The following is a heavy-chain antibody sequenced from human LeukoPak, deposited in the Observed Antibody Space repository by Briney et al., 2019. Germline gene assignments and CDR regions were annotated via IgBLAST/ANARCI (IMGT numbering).Heavy chain of an antibody. Sequence: SETLSLTCTVSGGSISSYYWSWIRQPPGKGLEWIGYIYYSGSTNYNPSLKSRVTISVDTSKNQFSLKLSSVTAADTAVYYCARGTVGSSWPYYYYYGMDVWGQGTTVTVSS. D-gene: IGHD6-13*01. J-gene: IGHJ6*02. CDR3: ARGTVGSSWPYYYYYGMDV. CDR2: IYYSGST. V-gene: IGHV4-59*01. CDR1: GGSISSYY.